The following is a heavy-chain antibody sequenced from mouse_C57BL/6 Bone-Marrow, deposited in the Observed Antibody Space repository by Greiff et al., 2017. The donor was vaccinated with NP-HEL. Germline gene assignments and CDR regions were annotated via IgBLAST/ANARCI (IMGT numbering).Heavy chain of an antibody. Sequence: QVQLKQSGAELMKPGASVKLSCKATGYTFTGYWIEWVKQRPGHGLEWIGEILPGSGSTNYNEKFKGKATLTADKSSSTVYMELSRLTSEDSAVYFCARHEEMRYGNYGYWGQGTTLTVSS. CDR1: GYTFTGYW. J-gene: IGHJ2*01. CDR3: ARHEEMRYGNYGY. CDR2: ILPGSGST. D-gene: IGHD2-10*02. V-gene: IGHV1-9*01.